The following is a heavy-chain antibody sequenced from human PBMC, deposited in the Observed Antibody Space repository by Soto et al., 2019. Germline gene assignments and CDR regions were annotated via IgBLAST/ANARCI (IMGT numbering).Heavy chain of an antibody. V-gene: IGHV1-3*01. CDR3: ASSAMITFGGVIVYAAFDI. J-gene: IGHJ3*02. Sequence: QVQLVQSGAEVKKPGASVKVSCKASGYTFTSYAMHWVRQAPGQRLEWMGWINAGNGNTKYSQKFQGRVTITRDTSASTAYMELSSLRSEATAVYYCASSAMITFGGVIVYAAFDIWGQGTMVTVSS. CDR1: GYTFTSYA. CDR2: INAGNGNT. D-gene: IGHD3-16*02.